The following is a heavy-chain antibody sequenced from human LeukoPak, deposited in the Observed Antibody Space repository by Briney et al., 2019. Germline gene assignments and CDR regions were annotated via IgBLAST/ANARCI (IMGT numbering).Heavy chain of an antibody. V-gene: IGHV4-59*12. CDR1: GASISSFY. J-gene: IGHJ2*01. CDR3: ARGRIARAPPEYFDL. CDR2: IYYSGST. D-gene: IGHD2-15*01. Sequence: SETLSLTCTVSGASISSFYWSWIRQPPGKGLEWIGYIYYSGSTNYSPSLKSRVTISVDTSKNQFSLKLSSVTAADTAVYYCARGRIARAPPEYFDLWGRGTLVTVSS.